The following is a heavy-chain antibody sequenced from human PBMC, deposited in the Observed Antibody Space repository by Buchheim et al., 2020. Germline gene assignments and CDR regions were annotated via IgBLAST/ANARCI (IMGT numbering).Heavy chain of an antibody. CDR1: GFTLTGYY. J-gene: IGHJ4*02. Sequence: QVQLVQSGAEVKKPGASVKVSCKASGFTLTGYYMHWVRQAPGQGLEWMGWINPDSGGTTYAQKFQGRVTMTRDTSINTAYMELSSLTSDGSAVYYCARTSSFDYWGQGTL. CDR3: ARTSSFDY. V-gene: IGHV1-2*02. CDR2: INPDSGGT.